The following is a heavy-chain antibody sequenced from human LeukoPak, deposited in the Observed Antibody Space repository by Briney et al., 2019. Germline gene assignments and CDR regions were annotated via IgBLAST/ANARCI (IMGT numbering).Heavy chain of an antibody. J-gene: IGHJ4*02. D-gene: IGHD3-3*01. CDR3: ARGGNLITIFGVVSYYSDY. V-gene: IGHV4-34*01. CDR1: GGSFSGYY. CDR2: INHSGST. Sequence: SETLSLTCAVYGGSFSGYYWSWIRQPPGKGLEWIGEINHSGSTNYNPSLKSRVTISVDTSKNQFSLKLSSVTAADTAVYYCARGGNLITIFGVVSYYSDYWGQGTLVTVSS.